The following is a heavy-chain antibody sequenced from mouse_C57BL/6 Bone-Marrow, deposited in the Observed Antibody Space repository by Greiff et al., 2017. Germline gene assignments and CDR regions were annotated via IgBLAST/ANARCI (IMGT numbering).Heavy chain of an antibody. J-gene: IGHJ4*01. CDR3: ARRGWLLRDYAMDY. V-gene: IGHV5-4*03. D-gene: IGHD2-3*01. CDR2: ISDGGSYT. CDR1: GFTFSSYA. Sequence: EVKVVESGGGLVKPGGSLKLSCAASGFTFSSYAMSWVRQTPEKRLEWVATISDGGSYTYYPDNVKGRFTISRDNAKNNLYLQMSHLKSEDTAMYYCARRGWLLRDYAMDYWGQGTSVTVSS.